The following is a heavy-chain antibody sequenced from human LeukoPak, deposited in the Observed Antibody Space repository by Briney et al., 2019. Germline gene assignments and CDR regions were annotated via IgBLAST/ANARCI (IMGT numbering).Heavy chain of an antibody. CDR2: FDPEDGET. J-gene: IGHJ4*02. CDR1: GYTLTELS. Sequence: GASVKVSCKVSGYTLTELSMHWVRQAPGKGLEWMGGFDPEDGETIYAQKFQGRVTMTEDTSTDTAYMELSSLRSEDTAVYYCATDLGIVGATNGFDYWGRGTLVTVSS. D-gene: IGHD1-26*01. V-gene: IGHV1-24*01. CDR3: ATDLGIVGATNGFDY.